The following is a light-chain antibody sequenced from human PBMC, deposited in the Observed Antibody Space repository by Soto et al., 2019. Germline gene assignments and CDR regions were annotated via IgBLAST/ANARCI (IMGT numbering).Light chain of an antibody. CDR1: SPNIGTNT. V-gene: IGLV1-44*01. CDR3: AAWDDSLHGPV. Sequence: QAVVTQPPSASGTPGQRVAISCSGSSPNIGTNTVSWYHQLPGTAPKLLIYRNNQRPSGVPERFSGSKSGTSASLAISGLQSEDEADYYCAAWDDSLHGPVFGGGTKLTVL. CDR2: RNN. J-gene: IGLJ3*02.